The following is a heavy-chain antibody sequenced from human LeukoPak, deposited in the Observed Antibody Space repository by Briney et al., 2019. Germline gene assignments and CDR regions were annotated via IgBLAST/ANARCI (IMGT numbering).Heavy chain of an antibody. J-gene: IGHJ4*02. CDR1: GFTFSAYA. CDR3: AKIAPWGRLTATDGFDY. Sequence: GGSLRLSCAASGFTFSAYAMSWVRQAPGKGLEWVSGISDSGGSTYYADSVKGHPTISRDNSKKTLYLQMNSLRAEDTAVYYCAKIAPWGRLTATDGFDYWGQGTLVLVSS. CDR2: ISDSGGST. D-gene: IGHD3-16*01. V-gene: IGHV3-23*01.